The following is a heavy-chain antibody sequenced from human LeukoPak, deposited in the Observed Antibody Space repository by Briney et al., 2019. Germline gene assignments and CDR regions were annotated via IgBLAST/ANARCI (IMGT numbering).Heavy chain of an antibody. D-gene: IGHD5-18*01. Sequence: GGSLRLSCAASGFTFNTYAIHWVRQATGKGLEWVAVISYDGSYKYYADSVKGRFTISRDNSKNTLYLQMNSLMAEDTAVYYWARDPDTAMVDYYYYYGMDVWGQGTTVTVSS. CDR3: ARDPDTAMVDYYYYYGMDV. J-gene: IGHJ6*02. CDR2: ISYDGSYK. CDR1: GFTFNTYA. V-gene: IGHV3-30*04.